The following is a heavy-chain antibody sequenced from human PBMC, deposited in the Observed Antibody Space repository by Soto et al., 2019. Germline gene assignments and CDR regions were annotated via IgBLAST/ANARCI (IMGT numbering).Heavy chain of an antibody. CDR2: IIPILVKT. CDR3: AGNPCQSTSCYTTYFDS. D-gene: IGHD2-2*02. CDR1: AETFNTYT. Sequence: QVQLDQSGAEVKRPGYSVRVSCKASAETFNTYTINWERHAPGQRPEWLGGIIPILVKTQYPQSCQARVTSTADGYTSTVYLELSNLRSDATAMYYWAGNPCQSTSCYTTYFDSWGRGTLVTVSS. V-gene: IGHV1-69*01. J-gene: IGHJ4*02.